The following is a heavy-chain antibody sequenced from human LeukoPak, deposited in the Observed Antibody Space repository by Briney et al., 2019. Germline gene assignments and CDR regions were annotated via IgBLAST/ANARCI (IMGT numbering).Heavy chain of an antibody. V-gene: IGHV1-2*02. Sequence: ASVKVSCKASGYTFTGYYMHWVRQAPGQGLEWMGWINPNSGGTNYAQKFQGRVTMTRDTSISTAYMELSRLRSDDTAVYYCATGGPIAAAGPTAFDYWGQGTLVTVSS. CDR1: GYTFTGYY. CDR3: ATGGPIAAAGPTAFDY. D-gene: IGHD6-13*01. CDR2: INPNSGGT. J-gene: IGHJ4*02.